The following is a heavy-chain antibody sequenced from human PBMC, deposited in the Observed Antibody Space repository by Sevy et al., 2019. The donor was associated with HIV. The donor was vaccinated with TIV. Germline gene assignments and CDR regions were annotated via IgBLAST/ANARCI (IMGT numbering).Heavy chain of an antibody. Sequence: GGSLRLSCAVSGFTFTNAWMGWVRQAPGKGLEWVGRIRSNTDGGTTNYAAPRKGRFTISRDDSKNTPYLQMNILKSADTAVYYCTTDREYGDYKGGFDYWGQGTLVTVSS. CDR2: IRSNTDGGTT. V-gene: IGHV3-15*06. D-gene: IGHD4-17*01. CDR1: GFTFTNAW. CDR3: TTDREYGDYKGGFDY. J-gene: IGHJ4*02.